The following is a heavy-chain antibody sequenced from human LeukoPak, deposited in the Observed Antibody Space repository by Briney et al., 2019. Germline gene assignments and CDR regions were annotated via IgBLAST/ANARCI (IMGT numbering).Heavy chain of an antibody. CDR2: IDGGGSST. Sequence: GGSLRLSCGASGFTFSYHWMHWVRHVPGKGLVWVSRIDGGGSSTSYADSVKGRFSISRDNAKSTLYLLMSSLRAEDTAVYYCARGPGSSGGAYVGDYWGPGTLVTVSS. D-gene: IGHD3-22*01. CDR1: GFTFSYHW. V-gene: IGHV3-74*01. J-gene: IGHJ4*01. CDR3: ARGPGSSGGAYVGDY.